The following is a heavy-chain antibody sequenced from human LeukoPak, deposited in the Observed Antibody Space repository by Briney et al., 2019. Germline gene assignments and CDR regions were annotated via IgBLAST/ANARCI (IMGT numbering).Heavy chain of an antibody. D-gene: IGHD6-19*01. CDR3: ARERIAVAGTTYYYYYGMDV. V-gene: IGHV1-46*01. J-gene: IGHJ6*02. CDR1: GYTFTSYY. CDR2: INPSGGST. Sequence: GASVNVSCKASGYTFTSYYMHWVRQAPGQGLEWMGIINPSGGSTSYAQKFQGWVTMTRDTSISTAYMELSRLRSDDTAVYYCARERIAVAGTTYYYYYGMDVWGQGTTVTVSS.